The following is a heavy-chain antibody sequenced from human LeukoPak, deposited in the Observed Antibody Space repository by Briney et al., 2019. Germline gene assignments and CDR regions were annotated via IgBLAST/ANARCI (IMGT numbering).Heavy chain of an antibody. V-gene: IGHV4-30-4*02. CDR3: AIESSMGYFQH. D-gene: IGHD3-22*01. CDR2: IYYSGST. Sequence: SETLSLTCSVSGDSISTNDYYWSWIRQPPGKGLEWIGYIYYSGSTYYNPSLKSRVTISVDTSKNQFSLKLSSVTAADTAVYYCAIESSMGYFQHWGQGTLVTVSS. CDR1: GDSISTNDYY. J-gene: IGHJ1*01.